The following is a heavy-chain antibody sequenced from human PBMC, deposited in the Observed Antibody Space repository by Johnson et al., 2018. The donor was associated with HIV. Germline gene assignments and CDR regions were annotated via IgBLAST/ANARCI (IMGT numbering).Heavy chain of an antibody. Sequence: VQLVESGGGLVKTGGSLRLSCAASGFSFTNAWMSWVRQAPGKGLECVGHIKRTTDGGTTDYAAPVKGRFTISRDVSKNTRYLQMNSLRAEDTAVYYCAREKSWGLMITFGGPHAFDIWGQGTMVTVSS. CDR1: GFSFTNAW. CDR3: AREKSWGLMITFGGPHAFDI. D-gene: IGHD3-16*01. J-gene: IGHJ3*02. V-gene: IGHV3-15*05. CDR2: IKRTTDGGTT.